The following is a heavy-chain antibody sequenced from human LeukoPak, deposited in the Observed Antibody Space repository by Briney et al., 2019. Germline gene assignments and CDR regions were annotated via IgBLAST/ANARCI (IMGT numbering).Heavy chain of an antibody. CDR2: ISYDGSNK. CDR3: AREPNSFSSPNFDY. J-gene: IGHJ4*02. Sequence: PGRSLRLSCAASRFTFSSYAMHWVRQAPGKGLEWVAVISYDGSNKYYADSVKGRFTISRDNSKNTLYLQMNSLRAEDTAVYYCAREPNSFSSPNFDYWGQGTLVTVSS. V-gene: IGHV3-30-3*01. CDR1: RFTFSSYA. D-gene: IGHD6-19*01.